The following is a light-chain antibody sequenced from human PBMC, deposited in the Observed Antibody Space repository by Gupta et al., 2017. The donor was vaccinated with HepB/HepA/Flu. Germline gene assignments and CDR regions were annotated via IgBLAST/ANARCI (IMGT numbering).Light chain of an antibody. CDR1: QSVSSD. J-gene: IGKJ4*01. Sequence: EIVLTQSRATLSLSPGESATLSCRASQSVSSDLAWYQQKPGQAPRLLIYDASNRATGIPARFSGSGPGTALTLTIISLEPEDFAVYYWQQRSNWTFGGGTKVEIK. CDR2: DAS. V-gene: IGKV3D-11*02. CDR3: QQRSNWT.